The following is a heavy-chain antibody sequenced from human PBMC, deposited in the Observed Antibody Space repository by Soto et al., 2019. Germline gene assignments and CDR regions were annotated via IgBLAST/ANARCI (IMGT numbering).Heavy chain of an antibody. Sequence: GESLKISCKGSGYSFTSYWIGWVRQMPGKGLEWMGIIYPGDSDTRYSPSFQGQVTISADKSISTAYLQWSSLKASDTAMYYCARPTAMAGGGSYYYYGMDVWGQGTTVTVSS. CDR3: ARPTAMAGGGSYYYYGMDV. CDR2: IYPGDSDT. J-gene: IGHJ6*02. D-gene: IGHD5-18*01. V-gene: IGHV5-51*01. CDR1: GYSFTSYW.